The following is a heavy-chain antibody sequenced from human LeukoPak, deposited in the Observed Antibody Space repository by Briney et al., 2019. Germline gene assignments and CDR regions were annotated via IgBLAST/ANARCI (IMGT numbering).Heavy chain of an antibody. V-gene: IGHV3-23*01. D-gene: IGHD5-18*01. J-gene: IGHJ4*02. CDR2: VGGSGTNT. CDR3: AIGQLWSSSH. CDR1: GFTFSSYA. Sequence: GGSLRLSWSGSGFTFSSYAMIWVRQVPGKGLEWVSAVGGSGTNTFYADSVKGRFTISTDNPRNTLYMQMNSLRATAPAVNYRAIGQLWSSSHWGQGTLVSVPS.